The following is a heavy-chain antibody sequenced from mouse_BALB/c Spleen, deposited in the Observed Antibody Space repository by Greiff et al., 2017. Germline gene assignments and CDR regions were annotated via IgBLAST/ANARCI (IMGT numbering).Heavy chain of an antibody. V-gene: IGHV1S81*02. CDR1: GYTFTSYW. J-gene: IGHJ4*01. CDR2: INPSNGRT. D-gene: IGHD3-3*01. Sequence: QVQLQQPGAELVKPGASVKLSCKASGYTFTSYWMHWVKQRPGQGLEWIGEINPSNGRTNYNEKFKSKATLTVDKSSSTAYMQLSSLTSEDSAVYYCARRGLGYYAMDYWGQGTSVTVSS. CDR3: ARRGLGYYAMDY.